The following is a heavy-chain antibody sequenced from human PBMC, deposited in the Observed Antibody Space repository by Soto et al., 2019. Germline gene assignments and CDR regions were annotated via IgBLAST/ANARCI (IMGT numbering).Heavy chain of an antibody. CDR2: INPNSGGT. CDR1: GYTFTDYY. D-gene: IGHD3-3*01. V-gene: IGHV1-2*02. CDR3: ARSKPNYDFWNDLISLDTSDI. Sequence: ASVKVSCKASGYTFTDYYMHWVRQAPGQGLEWLGWINPNSGGTNCAQRFQGSVTMTRDTSISTAYMELSRLRSDDSAVYYCARSKPNYDFWNDLISLDTSDIWGQGTMVTVSS. J-gene: IGHJ3*02.